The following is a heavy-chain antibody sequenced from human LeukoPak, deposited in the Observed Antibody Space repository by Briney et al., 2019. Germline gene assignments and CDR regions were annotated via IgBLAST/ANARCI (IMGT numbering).Heavy chain of an antibody. J-gene: IGHJ4*02. V-gene: IGHV1-46*01. CDR2: INPSGGST. Sequence: ASVKVSCKASGYTFTSYYTHWVRQAPGQGLEWMGIINPSGGSTSYAQKFQGRVTMTRDTSTSTVYMELSSLRSEDTAVYYCARTNTAMVTFDYWGQGTLVTVSS. CDR1: GYTFTSYY. CDR3: ARTNTAMVTFDY. D-gene: IGHD5-18*01.